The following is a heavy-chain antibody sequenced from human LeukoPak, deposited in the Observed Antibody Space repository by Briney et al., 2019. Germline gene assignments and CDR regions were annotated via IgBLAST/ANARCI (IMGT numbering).Heavy chain of an antibody. CDR2: IYYSGST. J-gene: IGHJ4*02. CDR1: SGSISSGDYY. CDR3: ARDTGGYYFN. D-gene: IGHD3-22*01. Sequence: KSSETLSLTCTVSSGSISSGDYYWSWIRQPPGKGLEWIGYIYYSGSTYYNPSLKSRVTISVDTSKNQFSLKLSSVTAADTAVYYCARDTGGYYFNWGQGTLVTVSS. V-gene: IGHV4-30-4*01.